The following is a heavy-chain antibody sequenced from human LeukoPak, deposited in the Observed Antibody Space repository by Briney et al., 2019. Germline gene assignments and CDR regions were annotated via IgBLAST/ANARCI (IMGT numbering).Heavy chain of an antibody. CDR1: GFTVSNIY. Sequence: GGSLRLSCAASGFTVSNIYMSWVRQAPGTGLEWVSVTDRGGYTKYADPVKGRFTISRDNSKNTLYLQMNSLSVEDTAVYYCARRDSSGYYYVLWGQGTLVTVSS. V-gene: IGHV3-53*01. D-gene: IGHD3-22*01. J-gene: IGHJ4*02. CDR3: ARRDSSGYYYVL. CDR2: TDRGGYT.